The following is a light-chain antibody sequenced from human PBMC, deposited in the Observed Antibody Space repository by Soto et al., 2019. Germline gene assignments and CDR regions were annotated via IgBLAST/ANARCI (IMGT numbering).Light chain of an antibody. J-gene: IGLJ1*01. CDR1: SSDVGNYKY. CDR2: EVS. Sequence: QSTLPQPASVSGSPGQSSTISCTGTSSDVGNYKYVSWYQQHPGKAPKLMIYEVSNRPSGVSNRFSGSKSGNTASLTISGLQAEDETDYYCFSYTSSGTYVFGTGTKLTVL. CDR3: FSYTSSGTYV. V-gene: IGLV2-14*01.